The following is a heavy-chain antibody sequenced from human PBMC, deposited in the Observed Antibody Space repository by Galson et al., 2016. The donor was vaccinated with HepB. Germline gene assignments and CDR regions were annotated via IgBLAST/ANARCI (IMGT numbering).Heavy chain of an antibody. J-gene: IGHJ6*02. CDR2: ISEYGDTT. V-gene: IGHV3-23*01. CDR1: GFTLRGFA. Sequence: SLRLSCAASGFTLRGFAMNWVRQAPGKGLEWVSSISEYGDTTDYADSVKGRFTISRDNPKNTLYLQMDSLRVEDTAVYYCAKQFVDVWGQGTTVTVSS. CDR3: AKQFVDV. D-gene: IGHD3-16*01.